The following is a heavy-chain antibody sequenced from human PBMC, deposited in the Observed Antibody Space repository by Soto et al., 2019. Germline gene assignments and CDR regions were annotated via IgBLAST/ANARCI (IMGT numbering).Heavy chain of an antibody. CDR3: ARHYTNSHFDY. D-gene: IGHD3-16*01. Sequence: QLQLQESGPGLVKPSETLSLTCTVSGDSISRSSYYWGWIRQPPGKGLEWIGTIYYSGSTYYNPSLKSRVTLFVETSKNQFYLKMSSVTAADTAVYYCARHYTNSHFDYWGQGTLVTVSS. CDR1: GDSISRSSYY. J-gene: IGHJ4*02. CDR2: IYYSGST. V-gene: IGHV4-39*01.